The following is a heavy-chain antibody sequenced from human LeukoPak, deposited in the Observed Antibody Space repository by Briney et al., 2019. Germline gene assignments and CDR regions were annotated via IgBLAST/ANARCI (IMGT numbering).Heavy chain of an antibody. CDR2: ISGSGVST. V-gene: IGHV3-23*01. CDR3: ARGVRKSSSDKLDPPGPFDY. CDR1: GFRFSSYA. D-gene: IGHD1-1*01. J-gene: IGHJ4*02. Sequence: PGGSLRLSCAASGFRFSSYAMSWVRQAPGKGLEWVSAISGSGVSTYYADSVKGRFTVSRDNSKNTLYLQMNSLRAEDTAVYYCARGVRKSSSDKLDPPGPFDYWGQGTLVTVSS.